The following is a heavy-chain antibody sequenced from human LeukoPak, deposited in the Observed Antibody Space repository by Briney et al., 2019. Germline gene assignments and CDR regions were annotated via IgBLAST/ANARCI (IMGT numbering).Heavy chain of an antibody. CDR1: GYSFTSYW. J-gene: IGHJ4*02. CDR3: ARWVVAARLSLYYFDY. D-gene: IGHD6-6*01. CDR2: IYPGDSDT. Sequence: GESLKISCKGSGYSFTSYWIGWVRQMPGKGLEWMGIIYPGDSDTRYSPSFQGQVTISADKSISTAYLQWSSLKASDTAMYYWARWVVAARLSLYYFDYWGQGTLVTVSS. V-gene: IGHV5-51*01.